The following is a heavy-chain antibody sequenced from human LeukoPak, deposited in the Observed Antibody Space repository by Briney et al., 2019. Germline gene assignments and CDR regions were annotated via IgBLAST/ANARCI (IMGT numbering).Heavy chain of an antibody. CDR1: GFTFSSYW. CDR2: IRYDGSNK. Sequence: GGSLRLSCAASGFTFSSYWMSWVRQAPGKGLEWVAFIRYDGSNKYYADSVKGRFTISRDNSKNTLYLQMNSLRAEDTAVYYCAKGPYYYDGSGYYYYWGQGTLVTVSS. CDR3: AKGPYYYDGSGYYYY. D-gene: IGHD3-22*01. J-gene: IGHJ4*02. V-gene: IGHV3-30*02.